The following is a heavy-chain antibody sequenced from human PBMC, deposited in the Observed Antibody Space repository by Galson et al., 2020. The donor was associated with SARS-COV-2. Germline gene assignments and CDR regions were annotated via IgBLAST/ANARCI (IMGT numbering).Heavy chain of an antibody. Sequence: GGSLRLSCVASGLLFDDYGMSWVRQAPGKGLEWVPGMSWNGGSTGYADSVKGRFSISRENAKKSLYLQMNSLRAEDTALYFCAGDIDPYYDDSSGFDYWGQGTQVTVSS. V-gene: IGHV3-20*04. CDR1: GLLFDDYG. D-gene: IGHD3-22*01. CDR3: AGDIDPYYDDSSGFDY. J-gene: IGHJ4*02. CDR2: MSWNGGST.